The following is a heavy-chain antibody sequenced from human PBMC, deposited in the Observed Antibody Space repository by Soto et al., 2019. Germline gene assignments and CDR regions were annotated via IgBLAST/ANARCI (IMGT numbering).Heavy chain of an antibody. Sequence: ASVKVSCKASGYTFSSYSISWVRQAPGQGLEWMGWIIPNSGAANYAQKFQGRVTMTTDTSTSTAYMELSSLRSDDTAVYYCARGEAGNYYDCGMDVWGQGTTVTVSS. CDR2: IIPNSGAA. V-gene: IGHV1-18*01. CDR1: GYTFSSYS. D-gene: IGHD3-10*01. CDR3: ARGEAGNYYDCGMDV. J-gene: IGHJ6*02.